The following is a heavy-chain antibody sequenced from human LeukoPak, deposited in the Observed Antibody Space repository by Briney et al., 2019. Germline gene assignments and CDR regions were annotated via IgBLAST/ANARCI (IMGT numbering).Heavy chain of an antibody. CDR1: GYTFTSYG. D-gene: IGHD3-22*01. J-gene: IGHJ4*02. V-gene: IGHV1-18*01. Sequence: GESLKISCKGSGYTFTSYGISWVRQAPGQGLEWMGWISAYNGNTNYAQKLQGRVTMTTDTSTSTAYMELRSLRSDDTAVYYCASTSRGLLLPADYWGQGTLVTVSS. CDR3: ASTSRGLLLPADY. CDR2: ISAYNGNT.